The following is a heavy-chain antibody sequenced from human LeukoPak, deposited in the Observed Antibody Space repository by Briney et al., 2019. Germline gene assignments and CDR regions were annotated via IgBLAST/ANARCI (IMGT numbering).Heavy chain of an antibody. Sequence: GGSLRLSCAASGFTFSSYWMYWVRQAPGKGLVWVSRINIDGSSTMYADSVKGRFTISRDNAKNTLYLQMNSLRAEDTAVYYYARGGYYDSSGYYYPPGDYWGQGTLVTVSS. D-gene: IGHD3-22*01. CDR1: GFTFSSYW. J-gene: IGHJ4*02. CDR2: INIDGSST. CDR3: ARGGYYDSSGYYYPPGDY. V-gene: IGHV3-74*03.